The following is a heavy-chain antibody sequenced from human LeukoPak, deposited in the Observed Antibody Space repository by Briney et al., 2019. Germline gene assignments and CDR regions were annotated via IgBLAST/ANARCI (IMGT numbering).Heavy chain of an antibody. V-gene: IGHV1-2*02. CDR2: INPNSGGT. D-gene: IGHD3-10*01. Sequence: ASVKVSCKASGYTFTGHYMHWVRQAPGQGLEWMGWINPNSGGTNYAQKFQGRVTMTRDTSISTAYMELSRLRSDDTAVYYCARDESYGSGSYIVDWGQGTLVTVSS. CDR3: ARDESYGSGSYIVD. J-gene: IGHJ4*02. CDR1: GYTFTGHY.